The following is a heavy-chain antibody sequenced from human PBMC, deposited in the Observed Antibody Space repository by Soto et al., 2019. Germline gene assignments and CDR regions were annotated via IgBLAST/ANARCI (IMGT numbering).Heavy chain of an antibody. CDR1: GFTFRSFT. CDR2: ISSNSAYI. Sequence: GGSLRLSCAASGFTFRSFTMNWVRQAPGKGLEWVSTISSNSAYIYYTDALRGRFTISRDNAKNSLHLQMNSLRAEDTAVYYCTRDASRDSSARGWFDPWGLGTLVTVSS. V-gene: IGHV3-21*01. J-gene: IGHJ5*02. D-gene: IGHD6-13*01. CDR3: TRDASRDSSARGWFDP.